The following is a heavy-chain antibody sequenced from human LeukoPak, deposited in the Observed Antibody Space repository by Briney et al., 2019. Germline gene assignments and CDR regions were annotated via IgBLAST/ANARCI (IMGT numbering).Heavy chain of an antibody. CDR3: ARIRAMATSD. Sequence: SGPALVKPTQTLTLTCTFSGFSLSTSGMCVSWIRQPPGKALEWLARIDWDDDRYYSTPLKTRLTISKHTSKNQVVLTMTNMDPVDTATHYCARIRAMATSDWGQGTMVTVSX. CDR2: IDWDDDR. V-gene: IGHV2-70*11. D-gene: IGHD5-24*01. CDR1: GFSLSTSGMC. J-gene: IGHJ3*01.